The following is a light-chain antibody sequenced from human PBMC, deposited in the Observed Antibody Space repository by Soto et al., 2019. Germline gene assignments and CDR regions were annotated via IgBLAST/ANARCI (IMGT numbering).Light chain of an antibody. J-gene: IGLJ2*01. CDR3: NSSTASRTLV. CDR2: NVS. V-gene: IGLV2-14*03. Sequence: QSALTQPASVSGSPGQSITISCTGTSSDVGGYNYVSWYQHHPGTAPKLLIYNVSDRPSGVSNRFSGSKSGNTASLIISGLQAEDEADYYCNSSTASRTLVFGGGTKLTVL. CDR1: SSDVGGYNY.